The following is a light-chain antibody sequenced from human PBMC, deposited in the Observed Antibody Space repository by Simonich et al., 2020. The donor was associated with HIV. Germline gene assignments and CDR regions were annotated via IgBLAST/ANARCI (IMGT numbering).Light chain of an antibody. CDR1: NIGRKS. CDR2: DDS. V-gene: IGLV3-21*03. CDR3: QVWDSSSDHWV. J-gene: IGLJ3*02. Sequence: SYVLTQPPSLSVAPGKTARITCGGNNIGRKSVHWYQPKPGQAPLMVVYDDSDRPSGIPERFSGSNAGNTATLTISRVEAGDEADYYCQVWDSSSDHWVFGGGTKLTVL.